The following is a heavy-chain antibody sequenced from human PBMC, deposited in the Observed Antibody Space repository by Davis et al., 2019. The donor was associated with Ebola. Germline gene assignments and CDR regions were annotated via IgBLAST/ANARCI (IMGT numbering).Heavy chain of an antibody. J-gene: IGHJ3*01. Sequence: AASVKVSCKASGYIFTSYDINWVRQATGQGLAWMGWMNPNCGNTGYARKFQDRVTMTRDTSMNTAYMELSSLRSEDTAVYYCARRRWSSSGCIFSWGQGTMVTVSS. CDR2: MNPNCGNT. V-gene: IGHV1-8*01. CDR3: ARRRWSSSGCIFS. CDR1: GYIFTSYD. D-gene: IGHD3-22*01.